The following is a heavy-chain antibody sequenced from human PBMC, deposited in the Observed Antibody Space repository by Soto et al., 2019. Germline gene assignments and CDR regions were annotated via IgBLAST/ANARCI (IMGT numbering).Heavy chain of an antibody. J-gene: IGHJ4*02. V-gene: IGHV1-46*01. CDR1: GYTFTSYY. Sequence: GASVKVSCKASGYTFTSYYMHWVRQAPGQGLEWMGIINPSGGSTSYAQKFQGRVTMTRDTSTSTVYMELSSLRSEDTAVYYYARSIEVVVVITHEYYFDYWGQGTLVTVSS. D-gene: IGHD3-22*01. CDR3: ARSIEVVVVITHEYYFDY. CDR2: INPSGGST.